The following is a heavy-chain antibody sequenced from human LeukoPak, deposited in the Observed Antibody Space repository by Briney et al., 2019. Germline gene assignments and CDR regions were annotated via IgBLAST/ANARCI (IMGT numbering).Heavy chain of an antibody. Sequence: PGGSLRLSCGASGFTFSSYWMHWVRQAPGKGLVWVSRISSDGNITSYADSVKGRFTISRDNAKNTLYLQVNSLRAEDTAVYYCARQVVAAPRVFDYWGQGTLVTVSS. J-gene: IGHJ4*02. CDR1: GFTFSSYW. CDR3: ARQVVAAPRVFDY. D-gene: IGHD3-22*01. CDR2: ISSDGNIT. V-gene: IGHV3-74*01.